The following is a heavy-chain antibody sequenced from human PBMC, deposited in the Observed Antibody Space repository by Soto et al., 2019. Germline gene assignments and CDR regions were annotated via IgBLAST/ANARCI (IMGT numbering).Heavy chain of an antibody. CDR3: ARSSYLEWLLRATGVFWFDP. CDR1: GGPISSGDYY. V-gene: IGHV4-30-4*01. CDR2: IYYSGST. Sequence: PSETLSLTCTVSGGPISSGDYYWSWIRQPPGKGLEWIGYIYYSGSTYYNPSLKSRVTISVDTSKNQFSLKLSSVTAADTAVYYCARSSYLEWLLRATGVFWFDPWGQGTLVTVSS. J-gene: IGHJ5*02. D-gene: IGHD3-3*01.